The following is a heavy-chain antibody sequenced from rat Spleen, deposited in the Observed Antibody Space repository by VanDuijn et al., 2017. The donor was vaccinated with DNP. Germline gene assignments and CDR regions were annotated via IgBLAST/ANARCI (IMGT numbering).Heavy chain of an antibody. Sequence: EVQLVESGGGLVQPGRSMKLSCAASGFTFSSFPMAWVRQAPTRGLEWVASITSNGGSTYYQDSVKGRFTISRDNAKSTLYLQMDSLRSEDTAAYYCSTHYPQRAMDAWGQGTSVTVSS. J-gene: IGHJ4*01. D-gene: IGHD3-2*01. V-gene: IGHV5-46*01. CDR3: STHYPQRAMDA. CDR1: GFTFSSFP. CDR2: ITSNGGST.